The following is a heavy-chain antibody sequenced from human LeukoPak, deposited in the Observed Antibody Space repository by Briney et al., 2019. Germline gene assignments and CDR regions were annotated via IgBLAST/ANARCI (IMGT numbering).Heavy chain of an antibody. D-gene: IGHD2-21*01. CDR2: INYNGNT. V-gene: IGHV4-59*12. CDR3: ARGLFFGAFDI. Sequence: PSETLSLTCTVSGGSISSYYWSWIRQTPGKGLEWIGYINYNGNTNYNPSLKSRVTISVDTSKNQFSLRLSSVTAADTAVYYCARGLFFGAFDIWGQGTMVTVSS. J-gene: IGHJ3*02. CDR1: GGSISSYY.